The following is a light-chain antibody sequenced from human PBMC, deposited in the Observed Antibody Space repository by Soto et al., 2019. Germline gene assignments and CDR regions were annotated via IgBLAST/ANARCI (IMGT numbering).Light chain of an antibody. J-gene: IGKJ5*01. Sequence: EIVLTQSPGTLSLSPGERATLSCRASQSVSSSYLAWYQQTPGQAPRLLIYGASSRATGIPDKFSGSGSGTDSTLTISRLEPEDFAVYYCQQYGSSPITFGQGTRLEIK. CDR2: GAS. CDR1: QSVSSSY. V-gene: IGKV3-20*01. CDR3: QQYGSSPIT.